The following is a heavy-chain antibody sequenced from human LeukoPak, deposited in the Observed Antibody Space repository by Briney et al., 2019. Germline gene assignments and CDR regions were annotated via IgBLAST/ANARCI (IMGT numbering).Heavy chain of an antibody. CDR1: GFTFSSYA. V-gene: IGHV3-30*04. D-gene: IGHD3-16*01. Sequence: GGSLRLSCAASGFTFSSYAMHWVRQAPGKGLEWVALISYDGSNKYYADSVKGRFTISRDNAKNSLYLQMNSLRAEDTAIYYCAREDASTFDYWGQGTLVTVSS. CDR3: AREDASTFDY. CDR2: ISYDGSNK. J-gene: IGHJ4*02.